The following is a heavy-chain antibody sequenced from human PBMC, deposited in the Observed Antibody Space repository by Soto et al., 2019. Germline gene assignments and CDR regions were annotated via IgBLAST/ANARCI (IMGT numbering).Heavy chain of an antibody. CDR1: GGSITSDNW. D-gene: IGHD3-10*01. J-gene: IGHJ2*01. CDR2: IFHFGST. V-gene: IGHV4-4*02. CDR3: ARGSRRRVNTRLRDFDL. Sequence: QVQLQESGPGLVKPSGTLSLTCAVSGGSITSDNWWSWVREPPGKGLEWIGEIFHFGSTNYNPFLNSRPNMSVDYSGNQFSLKLNSVTAADTAVYYCARGSRRRVNTRLRDFDLSGRRTLVTVSS.